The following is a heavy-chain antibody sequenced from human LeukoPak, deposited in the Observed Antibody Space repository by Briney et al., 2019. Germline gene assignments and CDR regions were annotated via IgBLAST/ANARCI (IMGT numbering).Heavy chain of an antibody. D-gene: IGHD7-27*01. V-gene: IGHV4-39*07. CDR2: IYYSGST. CDR3: ARDTWALFDY. CDR1: GGSISSSSYY. J-gene: IGHJ4*02. Sequence: PSETLSLTCTVSGGSISSSSYYWGWIRQPPGKGLEWIGSIYYSGSTYYNPSLKSRVTISVDTSKNQFSLKLSSVTAADTAVYYCARDTWALFDYWGQGTLVTVSS.